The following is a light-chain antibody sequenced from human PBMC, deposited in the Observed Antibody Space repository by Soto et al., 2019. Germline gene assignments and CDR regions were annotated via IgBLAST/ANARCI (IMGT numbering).Light chain of an antibody. Sequence: DIQMTQSPSTLSASVGDRVTITCRASQSTSRWLAWYQQKPRKAPKLLIYKTSTLESGVPSRFSGSGGGTEFTLTIGCLQPDDFATYYCQQNSSYSYTFGQGTKLEIK. CDR1: QSTSRW. CDR3: QQNSSYSYT. J-gene: IGKJ2*01. CDR2: KTS. V-gene: IGKV1-5*03.